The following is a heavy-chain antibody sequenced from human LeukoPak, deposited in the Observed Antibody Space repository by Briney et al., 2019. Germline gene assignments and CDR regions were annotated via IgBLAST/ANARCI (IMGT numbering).Heavy chain of an antibody. CDR1: GGSISSYY. D-gene: IGHD6-13*01. CDR2: IYTSGST. V-gene: IGHV4-4*07. J-gene: IGHJ4*02. Sequence: SETLSLTCTVSGGSISSYYWSWIRQPAGKGLEWIGRIYTSGSTNYNPSLKSRVTMSVDTSKNQFSLKLSSMTAADTAVYYCARHNSFGSSWYYFDYWGQGTLVTVSS. CDR3: ARHNSFGSSWYYFDY.